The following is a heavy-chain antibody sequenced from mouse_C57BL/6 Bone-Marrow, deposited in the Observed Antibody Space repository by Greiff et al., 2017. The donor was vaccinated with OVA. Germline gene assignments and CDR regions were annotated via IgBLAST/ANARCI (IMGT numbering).Heavy chain of an antibody. J-gene: IGHJ3*01. CDR3: ARPGDYDGEWFAY. CDR1: GYTFTTYP. CDR2: FHPYNDDT. Sequence: VKLVESGAELVKPGASVKMSCKASGYTFTTYPIEWMKQNHGKSLEWIGNFHPYNDDTKYNEKFKGKATLTVEKSSSTVYLELSRLTSDDSAVYYCARPGDYDGEWFAYWGQGTLVTVSA. V-gene: IGHV1-47*01. D-gene: IGHD2-4*01.